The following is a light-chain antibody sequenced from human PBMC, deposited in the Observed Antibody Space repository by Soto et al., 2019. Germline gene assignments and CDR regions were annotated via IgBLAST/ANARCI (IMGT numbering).Light chain of an antibody. J-gene: IGLJ2*01. V-gene: IGLV1-44*01. CDR1: SSNIGSNT. CDR2: SNN. CDR3: AAGDDSMNGVV. Sequence: QSVLTQPPSASGTPGQRVTISCSGSSSNIGSNTVNWYQQLPGTAPKLLIYSNNQRPSGVPDRFSGSKSGTSASLAISGLHSGDEADYYCAAGDDSMNGVVFGGGTKVTVL.